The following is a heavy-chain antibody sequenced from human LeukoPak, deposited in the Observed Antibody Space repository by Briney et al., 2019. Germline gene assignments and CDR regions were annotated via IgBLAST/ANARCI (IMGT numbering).Heavy chain of an antibody. V-gene: IGHV4-30-2*01. CDR3: ARGRDGYKPDFDY. CDR1: GGSIRRCGYS. J-gene: IGHJ4*02. D-gene: IGHD5-24*01. CDR2: IYHSGST. Sequence: SQTLSLTCAVSGGSIRRCGYSGRWIPQPPGKGVEWIGYIYHSGSTYYNPPLKSRVTISVDRSKNQLSLKLSSVAAADTGVYYCARGRDGYKPDFDYWGQGTLVTVSS.